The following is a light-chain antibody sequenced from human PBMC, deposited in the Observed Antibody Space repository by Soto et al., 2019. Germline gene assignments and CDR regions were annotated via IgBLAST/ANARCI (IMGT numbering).Light chain of an antibody. CDR1: QSISSW. J-gene: IGKJ1*01. CDR2: HAS. CDR3: QQYNSYS. Sequence: DIQMTQSPSTLSASVGDRVTITCRASQSISSWLAWYQQKPGTAPKLLIYHASTLESGVPSRFSGSGSGTEFTLTISSLQPDDFATYYCQQYNSYSFGQGTMVDIK. V-gene: IGKV1-5*01.